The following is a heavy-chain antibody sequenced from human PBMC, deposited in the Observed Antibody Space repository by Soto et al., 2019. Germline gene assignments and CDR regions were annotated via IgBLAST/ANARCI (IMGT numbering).Heavy chain of an antibody. Sequence: SETLSLTCTVSSGSISSSSYYWGWIRQPPGKGLEWIGSIYYSGSTYYNPSLKSRVTISVDTSKNQFSLKLSSVTAADTAVYYCARSESGSYYWVDYWGQGTLVTVAS. J-gene: IGHJ4*02. V-gene: IGHV4-39*01. CDR1: SGSISSSSYY. CDR2: IYYSGST. CDR3: ARSESGSYYWVDY. D-gene: IGHD1-26*01.